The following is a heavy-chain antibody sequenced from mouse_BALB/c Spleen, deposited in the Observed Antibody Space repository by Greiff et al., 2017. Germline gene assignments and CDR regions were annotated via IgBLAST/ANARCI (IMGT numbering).Heavy chain of an antibody. CDR2: ISSGSSTI. Sequence: EVHLVESGGGLVQPGGSRKLSCAASGFTFSSFGMHWVRQAPEKGLEWVAYISSGSSTIYYADTVKGRFTISRDNPKNTLFLQMTSLRSEDTAMYYCARGGLYGNLDYWGQGTTLTVSS. V-gene: IGHV5-17*02. J-gene: IGHJ2*01. D-gene: IGHD2-1*01. CDR3: ARGGLYGNLDY. CDR1: GFTFSSFG.